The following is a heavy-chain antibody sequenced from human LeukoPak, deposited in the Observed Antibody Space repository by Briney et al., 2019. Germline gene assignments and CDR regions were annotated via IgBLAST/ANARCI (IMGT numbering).Heavy chain of an antibody. CDR3: ARGWNASPFFDY. V-gene: IGHV4-34*01. J-gene: IGHJ4*02. Sequence: SETLSLTCAVYGGSFSGYYWSWIRQPPGKGLEWIGEINHSGSTNYNPSLKSRVTISVDTSKNQFSLKLSSVTAADTAVYYCARGWNASPFFDYWGQGTLVTVSS. CDR2: INHSGST. CDR1: GGSFSGYY. D-gene: IGHD1-1*01.